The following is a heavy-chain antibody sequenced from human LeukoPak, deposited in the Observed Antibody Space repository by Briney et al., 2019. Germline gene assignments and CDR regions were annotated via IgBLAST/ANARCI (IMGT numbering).Heavy chain of an antibody. V-gene: IGHV1-69*05. CDR1: GGTFSSYA. J-gene: IGHJ4*02. D-gene: IGHD3-16*01. Sequence: SVTVSCKASGGTFSSYAISWVRQAPGQGLEWMGGIIPIFGTANYAQKFQGRVTMTRNNSISTAYMELSSLRSEDTAVYYCARIRGGCFDYWGQGTLVTVSS. CDR2: IIPIFGTA. CDR3: ARIRGGCFDY.